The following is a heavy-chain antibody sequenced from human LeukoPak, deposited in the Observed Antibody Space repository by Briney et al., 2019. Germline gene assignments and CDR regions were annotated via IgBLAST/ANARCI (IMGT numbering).Heavy chain of an antibody. Sequence: PSETLSLTCAVYGGSFSGYYWSWIRQTPGKGLEWIGYIYYSGNTNYNPSLKSRVTISVDTSKNQFSLKLSSVTAADTAVYYCARDRYGYTLDYWGQGTLVTVSS. CDR3: ARDRYGYTLDY. D-gene: IGHD5-24*01. CDR1: GGSFSGYY. CDR2: IYYSGNT. V-gene: IGHV4-59*01. J-gene: IGHJ4*02.